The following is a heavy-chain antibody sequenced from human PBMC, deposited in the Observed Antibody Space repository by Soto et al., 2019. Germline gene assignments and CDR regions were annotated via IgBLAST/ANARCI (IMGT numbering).Heavy chain of an antibody. D-gene: IGHD4-17*01. J-gene: IGHJ6*02. Sequence: QVQLVQSGAEVKKPGASVKVSCKASGYTFTSYYMHWVRQAPGQGLEWMGIINPSGGSTSYAQKFQGRVTMTRDTSTSTVYMELSSLRSEDTAVYYCARERRVMTTVTKSPRGNYYYYYGMDVWGQGTTVTVSS. CDR2: INPSGGST. CDR1: GYTFTSYY. V-gene: IGHV1-46*01. CDR3: ARERRVMTTVTKSPRGNYYYYYGMDV.